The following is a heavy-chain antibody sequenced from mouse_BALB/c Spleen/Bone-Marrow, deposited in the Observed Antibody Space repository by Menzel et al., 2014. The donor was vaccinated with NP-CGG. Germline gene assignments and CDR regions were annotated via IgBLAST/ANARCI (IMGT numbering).Heavy chain of an antibody. J-gene: IGHJ1*01. CDR3: ARLNYYGSLFV. CDR1: GFDFSRYW. CDR2: INPDSSTI. D-gene: IGHD1-1*01. Sequence: EVQLQQSGGGLVQPGGSLKLSCAASGFDFSRYWMSWVRQAPGKGLEWIGEINPDSSTINHTPSLKDKFIISRDNAKNTLYLQMSKVRSEDTALYYCARLNYYGSLFVWGAGTTVTVSS. V-gene: IGHV4-1*02.